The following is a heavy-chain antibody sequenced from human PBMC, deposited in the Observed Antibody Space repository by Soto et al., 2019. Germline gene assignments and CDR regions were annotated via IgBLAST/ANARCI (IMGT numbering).Heavy chain of an antibody. D-gene: IGHD4-4*01. J-gene: IGHJ4*02. CDR3: ARELQGLYYFDY. CDR2: INAGNGNT. V-gene: IGHV1-3*01. CDR1: EYTFTSYA. Sequence: ASVKFSCKSSEYTFTSYAMHWVRQAPGQSLEWMGWINAGNGNTKYXQKFRGRVTITRDTSASTAYMELSSLRSEDTAVYYCARELQGLYYFDYWGLGTLVTVSS.